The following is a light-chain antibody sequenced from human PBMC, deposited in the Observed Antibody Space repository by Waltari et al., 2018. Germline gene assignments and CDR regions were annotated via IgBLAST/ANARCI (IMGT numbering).Light chain of an antibody. CDR3: QQSYNTPRT. CDR1: QSVTSY. J-gene: IGKJ2*01. CDR2: ADF. Sequence: DIQMIQSPSSLSASVGDRVTITCRASQSVTSYVNWYQQKPGKAPKLLIDADFTLHRGVPSRFSGSGSGTDFALTISSLQPEDFATYYCQQSYNTPRTFGQGTKLEIK. V-gene: IGKV1-39*01.